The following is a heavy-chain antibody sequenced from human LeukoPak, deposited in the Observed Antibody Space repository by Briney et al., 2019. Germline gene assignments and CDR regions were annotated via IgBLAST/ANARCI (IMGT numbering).Heavy chain of an antibody. CDR3: AKENRRSYYYDSSGYYPFDY. CDR2: MSGSGGST. Sequence: PGGSLRLSCAASGFTFSSYAMSWVRQAPGKGLEWVSAMSGSGGSTYYADSVKGRFTISRDNSKNTLYLQMNSLRAEDTAVYYCAKENRRSYYYDSSGYYPFDYWGQGTLVTVSS. J-gene: IGHJ4*02. CDR1: GFTFSSYA. V-gene: IGHV3-23*01. D-gene: IGHD3-22*01.